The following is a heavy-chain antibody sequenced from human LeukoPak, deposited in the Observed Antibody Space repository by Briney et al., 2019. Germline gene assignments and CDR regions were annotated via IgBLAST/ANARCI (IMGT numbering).Heavy chain of an antibody. Sequence: GGSLRLSCAASGFTFSRYAMHWVRQAPGKGLEWVAVMSPDGSKKYYADSVKGRFTISRDNSKNTLYLQMNSLRAEDTAVYYCASPVDGAWELMRWGRVAFDIWGQGTMVTVSS. J-gene: IGHJ3*02. V-gene: IGHV3-30-3*01. CDR2: MSPDGSKK. CDR3: ASPVDGAWELMRWGRVAFDI. CDR1: GFTFSRYA. D-gene: IGHD1-26*01.